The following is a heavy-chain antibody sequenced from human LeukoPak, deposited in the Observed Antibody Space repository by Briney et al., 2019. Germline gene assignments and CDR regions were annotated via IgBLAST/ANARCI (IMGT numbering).Heavy chain of an antibody. CDR2: ISSSSSTI. CDR1: GFTFSDYY. CDR3: ARDQYDFWSGYLPPENYYYYGMDV. Sequence: PGGSLRLSCAASGFTFSDYYMSWIRQAPGKGLEWVSYISSSSSTIYYADSVKGRFTISRDNAKNSLYLQMNSLRAEDTAVYYCARDQYDFWSGYLPPENYYYYGMDVWGQGTTVTVSS. J-gene: IGHJ6*02. D-gene: IGHD3-3*01. V-gene: IGHV3-11*01.